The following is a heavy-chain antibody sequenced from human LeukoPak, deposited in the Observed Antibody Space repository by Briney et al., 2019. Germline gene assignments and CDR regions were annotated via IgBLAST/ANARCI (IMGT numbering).Heavy chain of an antibody. V-gene: IGHV1-69*13. CDR1: GGTFTKYA. D-gene: IGHD1-26*01. CDR3: ARVSEMWELLSYFDF. Sequence: SVKVSRKASGGTFTKYAISWVRQAHGQGLEWMGGIIPISGTANYAQKFQGRITITADESTSTAYMELSSLKPEDTAVYFCARVSEMWELLSYFDFWGRGTRVTVSS. CDR2: IIPISGTA. J-gene: IGHJ4*02.